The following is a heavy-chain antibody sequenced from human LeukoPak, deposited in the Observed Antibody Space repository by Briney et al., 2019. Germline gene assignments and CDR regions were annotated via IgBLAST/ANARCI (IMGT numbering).Heavy chain of an antibody. V-gene: IGHV1-2*02. J-gene: IGHJ4*02. CDR3: ARLRSDDYGDYELDY. CDR2: INPNSGGT. Sequence: ASVKVSCKASGYTFTGYYMHWVRQAPGQGLEWMGWINPNSGGTNFAQRFQGRVTMTRDTSISTAYMELSRLRSGDTALYYCARLRSDDYGDYELDYWGQGTLVTVSS. D-gene: IGHD4-17*01. CDR1: GYTFTGYY.